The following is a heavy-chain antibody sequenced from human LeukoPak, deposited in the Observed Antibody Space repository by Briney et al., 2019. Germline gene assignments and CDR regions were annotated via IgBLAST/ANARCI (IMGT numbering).Heavy chain of an antibody. CDR2: INPNSGGT. V-gene: IGHV1-2*02. CDR3: ATSSGWKSNIDY. Sequence: ASVKVSCKASRYTFTGYYMHWVRQAPGQGLEWMGWINPNSGGTNYAQKFQGRVTMTRDTSISTAYMELSRLRSDDTAVFYCATSSGWKSNIDYWGQGTLVTVSS. CDR1: RYTFTGYY. D-gene: IGHD6-19*01. J-gene: IGHJ4*02.